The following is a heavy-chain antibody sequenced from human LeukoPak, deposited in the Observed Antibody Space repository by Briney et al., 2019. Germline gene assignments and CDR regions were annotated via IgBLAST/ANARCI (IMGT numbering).Heavy chain of an antibody. CDR1: GYTFTSYG. Sequence: GASVKVSCKASGYTFTSYGISWVRQAPGQGLEWMGWISAYNGNTNYAQKLQGRVTMTTDTSTSTAYMELRSLRSDDTAVYYCARGKDELGITYGMDVWGQGTTVTVSS. CDR2: ISAYNGNT. D-gene: IGHD7-27*01. J-gene: IGHJ6*02. V-gene: IGHV1-18*01. CDR3: ARGKDELGITYGMDV.